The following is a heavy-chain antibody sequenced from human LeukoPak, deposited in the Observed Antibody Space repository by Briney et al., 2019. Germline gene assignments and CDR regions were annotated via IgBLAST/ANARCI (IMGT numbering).Heavy chain of an antibody. V-gene: IGHV1-69*10. D-gene: IGHD6-13*01. J-gene: IGHJ4*02. CDR1: GGTFSKYA. CDR2: ITPTYGLV. CDR3: ATGTNGLYGSNRFQGYFDD. Sequence: AASVKVSCKASGGTFSKYAISWVRQAPGQGLEWMGGITPTYGLVHYAQKFQGRVTLTTDTSTGTADLEMNSLTFGDTAVYYCATGTNGLYGSNRFQGYFDDWGQGTLVTVLS.